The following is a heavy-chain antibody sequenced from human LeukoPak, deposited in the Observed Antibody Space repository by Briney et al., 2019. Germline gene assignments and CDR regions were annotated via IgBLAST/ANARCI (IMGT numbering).Heavy chain of an antibody. V-gene: IGHV3-48*01. D-gene: IGHD5-24*01. CDR3: ARAPRKMATTYFDY. CDR2: ISTSSSTI. Sequence: PGGSLRLSCAASGFTFSTYSMNWVRQAPGKGLEWVSYISTSSSTIYYADSVRGRFTISRDNAKNSLYLQMNNLRAEDTAVYYCARAPRKMATTYFDYWGQGTLVTVSS. J-gene: IGHJ4*02. CDR1: GFTFSTYS.